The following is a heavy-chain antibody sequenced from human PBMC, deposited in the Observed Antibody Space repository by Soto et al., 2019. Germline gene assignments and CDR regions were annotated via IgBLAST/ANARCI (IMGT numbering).Heavy chain of an antibody. CDR2: IYHSGTT. V-gene: IGHV4-59*01. J-gene: IGHJ5*02. CDR3: AREDRNWLEP. Sequence: QVQLQESGPGLVKPSETLSLTCSVSGGSISSYYWSWIRQSPEKGLEWIGYIYHSGTTTYEPSLKCRVTISIDTSRNQFALMLSSVPASDTAVYYCAREDRNWLEPWGQGTLVTVSS. CDR1: GGSISSYY.